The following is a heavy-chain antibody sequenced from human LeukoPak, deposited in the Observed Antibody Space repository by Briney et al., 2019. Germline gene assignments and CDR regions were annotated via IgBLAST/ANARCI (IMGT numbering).Heavy chain of an antibody. CDR3: ARLSVSITRRFDL. J-gene: IGHJ5*02. Sequence: PGGSLRLSCAPSGFTLSNYEMTWVRLTPGKGLQWISYISKGGATVLYAESVKGRFTISRDNANSSLYPQMNSLRAEDTAVYFCARLSVSITRRFDLWGQGTFVTVSS. CDR2: ISKGGATV. D-gene: IGHD3-3*01. V-gene: IGHV3-48*03. CDR1: GFTLSNYE.